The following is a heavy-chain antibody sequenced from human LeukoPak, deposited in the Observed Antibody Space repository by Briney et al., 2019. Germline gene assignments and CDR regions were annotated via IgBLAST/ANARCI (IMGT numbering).Heavy chain of an antibody. CDR2: IYYSGST. Sequence: SETLSLTCTVSGGSISSYYWSWIRQPPGKGMELIGYIYYSGSTNYNPSLKSRVTISVDTSKNQFSLKLSSVTAADTAVYYCARVWYYGSGSHNWFDPWGQGTLVTVSS. CDR1: GGSISSYY. V-gene: IGHV4-59*01. J-gene: IGHJ5*02. CDR3: ARVWYYGSGSHNWFDP. D-gene: IGHD3-10*01.